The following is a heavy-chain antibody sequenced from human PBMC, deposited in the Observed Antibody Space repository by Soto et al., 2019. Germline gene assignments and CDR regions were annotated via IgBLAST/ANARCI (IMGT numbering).Heavy chain of an antibody. J-gene: IGHJ4*02. CDR2: IYHSGST. CDR1: GGSISSGGYS. CDR3: ARDRAKYYSSSFVDY. Sequence: ASETLSLTCAVSGGSISSGGYSWSWIRQPPGKGLEWIGYIYHSGSTYYNPSLKSRVTISVDTSKNQFSLKLSSVTAADTAVYYCARDRAKYYSSSFVDYWGQGTLVTVSS. V-gene: IGHV4-30-2*01. D-gene: IGHD6-13*01.